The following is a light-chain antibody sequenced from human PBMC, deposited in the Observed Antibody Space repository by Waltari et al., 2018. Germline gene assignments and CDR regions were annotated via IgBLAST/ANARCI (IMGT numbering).Light chain of an antibody. V-gene: IGKV3-20*01. Sequence: EIVLTQSPGTLSLSPGERATLSCRASQSVGRYLAWYQQKPGQAPRLLIYDASTRATGIPDRFSGSGSGTDFSLPISRLESEDFAVYYCQKYVNLPATFGQGTKVEIK. J-gene: IGKJ1*01. CDR3: QKYVNLPAT. CDR2: DAS. CDR1: QSVGRY.